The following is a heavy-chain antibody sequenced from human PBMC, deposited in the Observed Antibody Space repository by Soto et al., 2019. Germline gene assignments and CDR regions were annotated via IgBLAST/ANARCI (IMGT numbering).Heavy chain of an antibody. Sequence: GTLSLTCSVSGASISNFYWSWIRQSAGKGLEWIGRLYTRGTTDYNPSLKSRVTMSIDTSKNRVSLSLTSVTAADTAVYYCAKGGTYYFDSWGQGIVVTVSS. J-gene: IGHJ4*02. CDR2: LYTRGTT. CDR1: GASISNFY. CDR3: AKGGTYYFDS. V-gene: IGHV4-4*07. D-gene: IGHD3-16*01.